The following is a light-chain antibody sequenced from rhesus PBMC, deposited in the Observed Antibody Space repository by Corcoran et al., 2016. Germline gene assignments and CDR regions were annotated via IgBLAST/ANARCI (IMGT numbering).Light chain of an antibody. CDR2: GAS. V-gene: IGKV3-24*01. J-gene: IGKJ1*01. CDR3: LQHSNWPRT. CDR1: QSVSRS. Sequence: EIVMTQSPATLSLSPGERATLSCRASQSVSRSLAWYQQKPGQVPRLLIYGASSRATGIPDRFSGSGSGTDFTLTISSLEPEDVAVYYCLQHSNWPRTFGQGTKVEIK.